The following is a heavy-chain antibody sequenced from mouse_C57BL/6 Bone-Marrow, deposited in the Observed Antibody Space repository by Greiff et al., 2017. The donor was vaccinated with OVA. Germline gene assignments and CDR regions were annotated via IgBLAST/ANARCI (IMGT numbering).Heavy chain of an antibody. CDR3: ARESNYYGSEDYFDY. J-gene: IGHJ2*01. Sequence: VQLQQSGTVLARPGASVKMSCKNSGYTFTSYWMHWVKQRPGQGLEWIGAIYPGNSDTSYNQKFKGKAKLTAVTSASTAYMQLSSLTSEDSAVYYCARESNYYGSEDYFDYWGQGTTLTVSS. CDR1: GYTFTSYW. D-gene: IGHD1-1*01. V-gene: IGHV1-5*01. CDR2: IYPGNSDT.